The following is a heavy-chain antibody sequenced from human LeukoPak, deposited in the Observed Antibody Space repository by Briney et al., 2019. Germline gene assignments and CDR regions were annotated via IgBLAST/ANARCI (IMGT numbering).Heavy chain of an antibody. V-gene: IGHV1-69*05. Sequence: ASVKVSCKASGGTFSSYAISWARQAPGQGLEWMGGIIPIFGTANYAQKLQGRVTMTTDTSTSTAYMELRSLRSDDTAVYYCARAGQNWFDPWGQGTLVTVSS. CDR1: GGTFSSYA. D-gene: IGHD7-27*01. J-gene: IGHJ5*02. CDR3: ARAGQNWFDP. CDR2: IIPIFGTA.